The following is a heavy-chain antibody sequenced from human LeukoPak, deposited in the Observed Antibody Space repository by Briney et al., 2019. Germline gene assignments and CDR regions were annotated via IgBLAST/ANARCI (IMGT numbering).Heavy chain of an antibody. D-gene: IGHD1-26*01. Sequence: SETLSLTCTVSGGSISSYYWSWIRQPPGKGLEWIGYIYYSGSTNYNPPLKSRVTISVDTSKNQFSLKLSSVTAADTAVYYCARVGGSSDYWGQGTLVTVSS. J-gene: IGHJ4*02. V-gene: IGHV4-59*01. CDR2: IYYSGST. CDR3: ARVGGSSDY. CDR1: GGSISSYY.